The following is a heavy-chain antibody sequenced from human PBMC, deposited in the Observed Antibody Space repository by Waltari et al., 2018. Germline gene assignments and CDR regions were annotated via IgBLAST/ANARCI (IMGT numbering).Heavy chain of an antibody. D-gene: IGHD1-1*01. Sequence: SGFTFSSYSMTWVRQAPGKGLEWVSTFTSGGGGTYYADSVKGRFTISRDDSKDTVYLQMDSLRADDAALYYCARDFRTTTTGDAFDVWGQGTVVTVSS. CDR2: FTSGGGGT. V-gene: IGHV3-23*01. J-gene: IGHJ3*01. CDR1: GFTFSSYS. CDR3: ARDFRTTTTGDAFDV.